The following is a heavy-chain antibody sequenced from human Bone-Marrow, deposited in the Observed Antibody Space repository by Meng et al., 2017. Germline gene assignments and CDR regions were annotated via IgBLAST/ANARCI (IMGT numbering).Heavy chain of an antibody. Sequence: QVQLQESGPGLVKPSQTLSLTCTVSGGSISSVGYYWSWIRQHPGKGLEWIGYIYHSGSIYYNPSLKSRVTISVDTSKNQFSLKLSSVTAADTAVYYCARDRNDYGSHYFDYWGQGTLVTVSS. CDR2: IYHSGSI. V-gene: IGHV4-31*03. CDR3: ARDRNDYGSHYFDY. CDR1: GGSISSVGYY. J-gene: IGHJ4*02. D-gene: IGHD4-17*01.